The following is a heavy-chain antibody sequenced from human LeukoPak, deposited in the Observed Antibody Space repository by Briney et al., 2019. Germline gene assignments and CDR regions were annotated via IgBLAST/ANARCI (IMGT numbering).Heavy chain of an antibody. D-gene: IGHD3-16*01. Sequence: SETLSLTCTVSGGSISRYYWSWIRQPPGKGLEWIGYIYYSGSNNYNPSLKSRVTISVDTSKNQFSLKLSSVTAADTAVYYCARDGVLGGLFVWDYWGQGTLVTVSS. V-gene: IGHV4-59*01. CDR2: IYYSGSN. CDR1: GGSISRYY. CDR3: ARDGVLGGLFVWDY. J-gene: IGHJ4*02.